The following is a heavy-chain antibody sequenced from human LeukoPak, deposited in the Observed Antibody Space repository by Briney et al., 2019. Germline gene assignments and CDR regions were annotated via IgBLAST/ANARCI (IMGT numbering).Heavy chain of an antibody. J-gene: IGHJ5*02. CDR3: ARGIAARPRGYWFDP. CDR1: GGSFSGYY. V-gene: IGHV4-34*01. CDR2: INHSGST. D-gene: IGHD6-6*01. Sequence: SETLSLTCAVYGGSFSGYYWSWIRQPPGKGLEWIGEINHSGSTHYNPSLKSRVTISIDTSKNQFSLKVSSVTAADTAVYYCARGIAARPRGYWFDPWGQGTLVTVSS.